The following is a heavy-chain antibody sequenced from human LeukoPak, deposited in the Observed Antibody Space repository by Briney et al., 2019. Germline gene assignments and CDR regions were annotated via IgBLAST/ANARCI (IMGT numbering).Heavy chain of an antibody. V-gene: IGHV3-7*03. CDR2: VNQDGSGK. CDR1: GFTFSSAW. D-gene: IGHD4-11*01. Sequence: GGSLRLSCAASGFTFSSAWMSWVRQAPGKGLEWVANVNQDGSGKYYVDSVKGRFTISRDNAKNSLYLQLNNLRAEDTALYYCARARVTIDYYYYMDVWGKGTTVTVSS. J-gene: IGHJ6*03. CDR3: ARARVTIDYYYYMDV.